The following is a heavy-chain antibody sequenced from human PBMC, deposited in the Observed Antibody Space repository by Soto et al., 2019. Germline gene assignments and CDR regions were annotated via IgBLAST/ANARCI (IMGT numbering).Heavy chain of an antibody. D-gene: IGHD3-10*01. CDR3: ATYTSPYTSGSFDH. Sequence: VQLVESGGALVKSGGSLRLSCAASGFIFSDYYMSWVRQAPGKGLECLAGMSSTGNTIYYADSVQARFSISSDNAKKSLFLQMDDLRAEDTALYYCATYTSPYTSGSFDHWGQGTLVTVSS. CDR2: MSSTGNTI. V-gene: IGHV3-11*01. J-gene: IGHJ4*02. CDR1: GFIFSDYY.